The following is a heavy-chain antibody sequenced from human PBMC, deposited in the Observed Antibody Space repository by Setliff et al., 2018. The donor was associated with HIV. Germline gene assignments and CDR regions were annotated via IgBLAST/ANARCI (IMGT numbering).Heavy chain of an antibody. CDR2: TYYSGST. CDR3: ARGARLLAGYSDRWDYYYMAV. CDR1: GGSISSYY. J-gene: IGHJ6*03. D-gene: IGHD6-13*01. Sequence: PETLSLTCTVSGGSISSYYWSWIRQPPGKGLEWIGYTYYSGSTNYNPSLKSRVTISVDTSKNQFSLQLNSATAADTAVYYCARGARLLAGYSDRWDYYYMAVWGKGTTVTVSS. V-gene: IGHV4-59*12.